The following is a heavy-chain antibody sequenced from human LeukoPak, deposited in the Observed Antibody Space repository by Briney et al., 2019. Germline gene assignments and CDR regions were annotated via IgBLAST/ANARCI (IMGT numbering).Heavy chain of an antibody. D-gene: IGHD6-13*01. CDR3: ARELALSRPTGYYYYYYMDV. CDR2: INPNSGGT. J-gene: IGHJ6*03. CDR1: GYTFTGYY. Sequence: ASVKVSCKASGYTFTGYYMHWVRQAPGQGLEWMGWINPNSGGTNYAQKFQGRVTMTRDTSISTAYMELSSVAAADTAVYYCARELALSRPTGYYYYYYMDVWGKGTTVTISS. V-gene: IGHV1-2*02.